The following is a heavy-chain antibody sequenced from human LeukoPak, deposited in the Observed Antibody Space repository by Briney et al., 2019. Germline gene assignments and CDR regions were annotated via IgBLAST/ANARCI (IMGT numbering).Heavy chain of an antibody. Sequence: GGSLRLSCAASAFTFSSYAMNWVRQAPGKGLEWVSTISGSGGSTYYADSVKGRFTISRDNSKNTLYLQMNSLTAEDTAVYYCAKAASSSWPSYYYGMDVWGQGTTVTVSS. CDR2: ISGSGGST. J-gene: IGHJ6*02. D-gene: IGHD6-13*01. CDR3: AKAASSSWPSYYYGMDV. CDR1: AFTFSSYA. V-gene: IGHV3-23*01.